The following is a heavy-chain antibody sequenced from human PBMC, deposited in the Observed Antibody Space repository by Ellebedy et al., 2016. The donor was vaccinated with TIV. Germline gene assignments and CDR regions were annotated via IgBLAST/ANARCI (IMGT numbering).Heavy chain of an antibody. D-gene: IGHD3-10*01. CDR3: ARALLLFPSGDWFDP. J-gene: IGHJ5*02. CDR2: ISSSSSTI. CDR1: GFTFSSYS. V-gene: IGHV3-48*02. Sequence: GGSLRLSCAASGFTFSSYSMNWVRQAPGKGLEWVSYISSSSSTIYYADSVKGRFTISRDNAKNSLYLQMNSLRDEDTAVYYCARALLLFPSGDWFDPWGQGTLVTVSS.